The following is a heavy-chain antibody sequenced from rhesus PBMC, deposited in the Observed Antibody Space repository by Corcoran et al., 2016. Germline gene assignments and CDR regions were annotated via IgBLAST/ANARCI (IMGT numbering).Heavy chain of an antibody. V-gene: IGHV4-122*02. CDR2: ITYIGRT. D-gene: IGHD2-15*01. Sequence: QVQLQESGPGLVKSSETLSLTCGVSGVSISSGYYYWSWIRQPPGKGLEWIGYITYIGRTSYHPSLKTRVTISRETSKNQFSLKLSSVTAADTAVYYCARYERLLPFFDFWGQGVLVTVSS. J-gene: IGHJ4*01. CDR1: GVSISSGYYY. CDR3: ARYERLLPFFDF.